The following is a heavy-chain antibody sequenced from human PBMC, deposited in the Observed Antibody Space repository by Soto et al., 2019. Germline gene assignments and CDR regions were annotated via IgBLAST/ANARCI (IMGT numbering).Heavy chain of an antibody. D-gene: IGHD1-26*01. CDR2: TRHDGSNT. V-gene: IGHV3-33*01. CDR3: VRDGVGATTYFGYLDY. CDR1: GFNFRGYG. J-gene: IGHJ4*02. Sequence: QVQLVESGGGVVQPGRSLRLSCAASGFNFRGYGMHWVRQAPGKGLEWVAITRHDGSNTYYADSVRGRFTISRDNSKNTLYLQMNSLRVEDTAVYYCVRDGVGATTYFGYLDYWGQGTLITVSP.